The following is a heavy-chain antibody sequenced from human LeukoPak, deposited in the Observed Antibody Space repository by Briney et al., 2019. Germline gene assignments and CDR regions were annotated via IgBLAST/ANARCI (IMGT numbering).Heavy chain of an antibody. V-gene: IGHV4-59*01. CDR1: GGSISSYY. Sequence: SETLSLTCTVSGGSISSYYWSWIRQPPGKGLEWIGYIYYSGSTNYNPSLKSRVTISVDTSKNQFSLKLSSVTAADTAVYYCARLNYGSYYYYGMDVWAKGPRSPSP. CDR3: ARLNYGSYYYYGMDV. D-gene: IGHD3-16*01. CDR2: IYYSGST. J-gene: IGHJ6*02.